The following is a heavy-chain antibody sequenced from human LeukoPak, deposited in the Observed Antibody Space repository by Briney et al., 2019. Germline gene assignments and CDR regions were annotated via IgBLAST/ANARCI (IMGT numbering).Heavy chain of an antibody. CDR1: GGSISSSNYY. D-gene: IGHD4-11*01. CDR2: MYHSGST. Sequence: SETLSLTCTVSGGSISSSNYYWGWIRQPPGKGLEWIGNMYHSGSTYYNPSLESRVTISLDTSKNQFSLKLSSVTAADTAVYYCARSRNDYSNSQAYWGQGTLVTVSS. CDR3: ARSRNDYSNSQAY. J-gene: IGHJ4*02. V-gene: IGHV4-39*07.